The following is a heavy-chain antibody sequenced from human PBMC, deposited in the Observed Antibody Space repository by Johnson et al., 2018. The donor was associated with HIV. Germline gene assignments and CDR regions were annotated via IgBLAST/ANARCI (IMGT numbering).Heavy chain of an antibody. CDR3: AKWGVMRATSAFDI. Sequence: EVLLLESGGGLVQTGGSLGLSCAASGFTFSNYAMTWVRQAPGKGLEWVSSISGSGVTTYYVDSVKGRLTISRDNSKNTLYLQMNSLRAEDTAVYYCAKWGVMRATSAFDIWGQGTMVTVSS. CDR2: ISGSGVTT. J-gene: IGHJ3*02. CDR1: GFTFSNYA. D-gene: IGHD1-26*01. V-gene: IGHV3-23*01.